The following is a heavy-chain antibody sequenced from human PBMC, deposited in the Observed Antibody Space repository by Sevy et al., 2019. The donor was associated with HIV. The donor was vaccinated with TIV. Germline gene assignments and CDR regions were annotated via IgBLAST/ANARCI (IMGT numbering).Heavy chain of an antibody. Sequence: SETLSLTCTVSGDSISSGDSFWSWIRQPAGRGLEWIGRIYASGRTMYNPSLKSRLTLSVDTSKNQFSLELTSVTAADTAVYYCARDGIKRDYYYATDVWGQGTPVTVSS. CDR2: IYASGRT. D-gene: IGHD1-26*01. CDR1: GDSISSGDSF. CDR3: ARDGIKRDYYYATDV. V-gene: IGHV4-61*02. J-gene: IGHJ6*02.